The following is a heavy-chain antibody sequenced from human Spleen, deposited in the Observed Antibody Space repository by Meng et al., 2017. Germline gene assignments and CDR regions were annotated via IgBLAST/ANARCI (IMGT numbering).Heavy chain of an antibody. V-gene: IGHV1-2*02. CDR3: ARGSRGTYYYILADRVGNYYYGMGF. J-gene: IGHJ6*02. CDR1: GYTFTSYE. CDR2: INPNSGST. D-gene: IGHD3-9*01. Sequence: ASVKVSCKASGYTFTSYEINWVRQAPGQGLEWMGWINPNSGSTNYAQKFQGRVTMTRDTSISTAYMELSKLRSDDTAVYYCARGSRGTYYYILADRVGNYYYGMGFWGQGTMVTVSS.